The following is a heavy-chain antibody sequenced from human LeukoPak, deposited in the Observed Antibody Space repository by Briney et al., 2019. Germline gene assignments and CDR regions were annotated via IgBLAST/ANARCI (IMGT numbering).Heavy chain of an antibody. CDR2: IRPGPSHT. D-gene: IGHD3-10*02. Sequence: KPGGSLRLSCAASGFTFNTYGMNWVRQAAGKGLEWLSYIRPGPSHTYYADSVRGRFVISRDHAKSSLYLQMSSLRSEDTAVYYCARDYVTMAPDYGGLGTLVTVSS. J-gene: IGHJ4*02. CDR3: ARDYVTMAPDY. V-gene: IGHV3-21*01. CDR1: GFTFNTYG.